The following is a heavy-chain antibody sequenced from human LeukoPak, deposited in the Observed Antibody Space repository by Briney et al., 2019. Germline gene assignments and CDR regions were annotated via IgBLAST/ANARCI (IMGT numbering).Heavy chain of an antibody. CDR2: IWYDGSNK. Sequence: PGGSLRLSCAASGLTFSSYGMHWVRQAPGKGLEWVAVIWYDGSNKYYADSVKGRFTISRDNSKNTLYLQMNSLRADDTAVYYCARDGSDYDIDYWGQGTLVTVSS. V-gene: IGHV3-33*01. CDR1: GLTFSSYG. D-gene: IGHD3-9*01. CDR3: ARDGSDYDIDY. J-gene: IGHJ4*02.